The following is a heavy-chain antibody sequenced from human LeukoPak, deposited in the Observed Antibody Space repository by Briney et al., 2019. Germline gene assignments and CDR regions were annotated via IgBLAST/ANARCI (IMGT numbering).Heavy chain of an antibody. Sequence: ASVKASCKASGYTFTSYYMHWVRQAPGQGLEWMGIINPSGGSTSYAQKFQGRVTMTRDTSTSTVYMELSSLRSEDTAVYYCARDLGTGWLQLLPGFDYWGQGTLVTVSS. CDR3: ARDLGTGWLQLLPGFDY. CDR2: INPSGGST. CDR1: GYTFTSYY. V-gene: IGHV1-46*01. J-gene: IGHJ4*02. D-gene: IGHD5-24*01.